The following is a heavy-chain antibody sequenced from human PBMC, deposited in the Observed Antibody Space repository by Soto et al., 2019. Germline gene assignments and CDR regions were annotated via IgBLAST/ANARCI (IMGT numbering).Heavy chain of an antibody. D-gene: IGHD4-17*01. Sequence: PGGSLRLSCAASGFTFSNYWMSWVRQAPGKGLEWVAKINQGGSEKWSADSVKGRFTISRDNAKNSLYLQLNSLGAEDTAVYYCVKDDGDYSFDYWGQGTLVTVSP. J-gene: IGHJ4*02. V-gene: IGHV3-7*03. CDR3: VKDDGDYSFDY. CDR1: GFTFSNYW. CDR2: INQGGSEK.